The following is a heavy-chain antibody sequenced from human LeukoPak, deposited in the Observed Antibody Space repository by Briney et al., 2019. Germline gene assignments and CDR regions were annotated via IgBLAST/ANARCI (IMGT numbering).Heavy chain of an antibody. CDR1: GFTFSSYW. J-gene: IGHJ1*01. CDR3: LVVVTGGSSQH. Sequence: GGSLRLSCADSGFTFSSYWMHWVRQAPGKGLVWVSRLSGDGRRTTYADSVKGRFTISRDSAKNTLYLQMNSVRAEDTAKYYSLVVVTGGSSQHWGQGTEVTVSS. V-gene: IGHV3-74*03. D-gene: IGHD3-22*01. CDR2: LSGDGRRT.